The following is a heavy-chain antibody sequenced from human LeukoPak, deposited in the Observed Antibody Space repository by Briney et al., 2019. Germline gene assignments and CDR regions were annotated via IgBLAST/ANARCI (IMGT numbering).Heavy chain of an antibody. V-gene: IGHV4-59*08. J-gene: IGHJ6*02. D-gene: IGHD5-12*01. CDR1: GGSISSYY. Sequence: SETLSLTCTVSGGSISSYYWSWIRQPPGKGLEWIGYIYYSGSTNYNPSLKSRVTISVDTSKNQFSLKLSSVTAADTAVYYCARGRYEISAAMDVWGQGTTVTVSS. CDR2: IYYSGST. CDR3: ARGRYEISAAMDV.